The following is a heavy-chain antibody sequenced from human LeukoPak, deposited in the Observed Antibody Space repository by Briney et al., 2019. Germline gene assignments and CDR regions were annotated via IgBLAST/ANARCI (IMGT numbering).Heavy chain of an antibody. CDR3: SRGSGWLSVY. V-gene: IGHV3-49*03. CDR2: ISGGTT. J-gene: IGHJ4*02. CDR1: GFAFGDYR. D-gene: IGHD6-19*01. Sequence: GGSLRLSCTASGFAFGDYRMSWFRQAPGKGLEWIGFISGGTTEYAASVKGRFTISRDDSTSIAYLQMNSLTTEDTAVYYCSRGSGWLSVYWGQGTLVTVSS.